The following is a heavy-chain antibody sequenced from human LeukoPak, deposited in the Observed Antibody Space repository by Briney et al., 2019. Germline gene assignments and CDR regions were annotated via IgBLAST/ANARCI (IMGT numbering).Heavy chain of an antibody. CDR1: GGSISSGGYY. CDR2: IYYSGST. Sequence: SETLSLTCTVSGGSISSGGYYWSWIRQHPGKGLEWIGYIYYSGSTYYNPSLKSRVTISVDTSKNQFSLKLSSVTAADTAVYYCARGCGSTSCQNWFDPWGQGTLVTVSS. CDR3: ARGCGSTSCQNWFDP. J-gene: IGHJ5*02. V-gene: IGHV4-31*03. D-gene: IGHD2-2*01.